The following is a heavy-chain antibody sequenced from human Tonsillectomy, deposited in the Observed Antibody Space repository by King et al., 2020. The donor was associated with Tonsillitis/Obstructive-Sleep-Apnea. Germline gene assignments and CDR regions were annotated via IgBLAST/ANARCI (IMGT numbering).Heavy chain of an antibody. CDR1: GFTFSSDG. Sequence: VQLVESGGGVVQPGRSLRLSCAASGFTFSSDGMHWVRQAPGKGLEWVAVIWYDGNNKYYADSVKGRFTISRDNSENTLYLQMNSLRAEDTAVYYCARDPNIGYCSSTSCLYYYYYMDVWGKGTTVTVSS. CDR3: ARDPNIGYCSSTSCLYYYYYMDV. CDR2: IWYDGNNK. J-gene: IGHJ6*03. V-gene: IGHV3-33*01. D-gene: IGHD2-2*01.